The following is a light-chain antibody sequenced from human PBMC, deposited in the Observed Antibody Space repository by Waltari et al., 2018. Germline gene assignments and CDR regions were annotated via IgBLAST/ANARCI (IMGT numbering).Light chain of an antibody. V-gene: IGKV3-11*01. Sequence: DIVLTQSPATMALSPGEGATLSCRASQSVSSYLAWYQQKPGQAPRLLIYDASNRATGIPARFSGSGSGTDFTLTISSLEPEDFAVYYCQQRSNWPGYTFGQGTKLEIK. CDR2: DAS. CDR1: QSVSSY. J-gene: IGKJ2*01. CDR3: QQRSNWPGYT.